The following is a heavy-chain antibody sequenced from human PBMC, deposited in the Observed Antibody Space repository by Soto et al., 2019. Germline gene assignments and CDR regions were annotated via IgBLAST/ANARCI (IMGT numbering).Heavy chain of an antibody. CDR3: ARARGYYYDSSGYYSTGYYFDY. Sequence: SQTLSLTCTVSGGSISSGGYYWSWIRQHPGKGLEWIGYIYYSGSTYYNPSLKSRVTISVDTSKNQFSLKLSSVTAADTAVYYCARARGYYYDSSGYYSTGYYFDYWGQGTLVTVSS. D-gene: IGHD3-22*01. V-gene: IGHV4-31*03. CDR1: GGSISSGGYY. J-gene: IGHJ4*02. CDR2: IYYSGST.